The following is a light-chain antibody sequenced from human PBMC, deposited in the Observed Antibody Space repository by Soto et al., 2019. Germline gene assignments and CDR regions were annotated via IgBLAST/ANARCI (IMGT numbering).Light chain of an antibody. CDR3: PQYNNWPRT. CDR1: QSVSNN. Sequence: EIVMTQSPATLSVSPGERATLSCRASQSVSNNLAWYQQKPGQPPRLLIYGASTRAAGIPARFSGSGSGTEFTLTIGSLQSEDFAVYYCPQYNNWPRTFGQGTKVEIK. CDR2: GAS. J-gene: IGKJ1*01. V-gene: IGKV3-15*01.